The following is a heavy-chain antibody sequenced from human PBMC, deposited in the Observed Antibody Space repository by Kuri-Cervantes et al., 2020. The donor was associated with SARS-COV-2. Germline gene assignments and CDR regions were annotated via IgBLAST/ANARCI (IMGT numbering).Heavy chain of an antibody. CDR3: AKDRSGVHDF. J-gene: IGHJ4*02. CDR2: ISDDGKKK. V-gene: IGHV3-30*18. CDR1: GFNFSTTD. D-gene: IGHD2-8*01. Sequence: GGSLRLSCTASGFNFSTTDMHWVRQTPGKGLEWVAVISDDGKKKKCVASGKGRFTISRDNSQNTLYLQVKSLKSEDTAMYYCAKDRSGVHDFWGQGTLVTVSS.